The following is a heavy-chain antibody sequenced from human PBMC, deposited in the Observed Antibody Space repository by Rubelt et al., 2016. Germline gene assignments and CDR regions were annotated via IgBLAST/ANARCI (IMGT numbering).Heavy chain of an antibody. V-gene: IGHV4-39*01. Sequence: QVQLQESGPGLVKPSQTLSLTCTVSGGSISSGGYYWSWIRQPPGKGLEWIGSIYYSGSTYYNPSLKSRVTISVDTSSNQFSLKLSSVTAADTAVYYCARIGDYYYYGMDVWGQETTVTVAS. CDR3: ARIGDYYYYGMDV. J-gene: IGHJ6*02. CDR2: IYYSGST. D-gene: IGHD3-16*01. CDR1: GGSISSGGYY.